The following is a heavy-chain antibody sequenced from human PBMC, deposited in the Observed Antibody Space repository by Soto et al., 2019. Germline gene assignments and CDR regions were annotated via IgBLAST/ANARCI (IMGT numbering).Heavy chain of an antibody. Sequence: LSLSCAASGFTFSDYYMSWIRQAPGKGLEWVSYISSSGSTIYYADSVKGRFTISRDNSKNTLYLQMNSLRAEDTAVYYCANGCLDARGGTFDYWGQGTLVTAPQ. D-gene: IGHD3-16*01. CDR3: ANGCLDARGGTFDY. CDR1: GFTFSDYY. J-gene: IGHJ4*02. CDR2: ISSSGSTI. V-gene: IGHV3-11*04.